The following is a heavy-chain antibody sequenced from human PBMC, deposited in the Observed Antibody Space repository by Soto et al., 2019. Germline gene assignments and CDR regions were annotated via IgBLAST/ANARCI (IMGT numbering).Heavy chain of an antibody. CDR3: AKEGEYYDSSEDYYYYGMYV. V-gene: IGHV3-30*18. D-gene: IGHD3-22*01. J-gene: IGHJ6*02. CDR1: GFTFSSYG. CDR2: ISYDGSNK. Sequence: QVQLVESGEGVVQPGRSLRLSCAASGFTFSSYGMHWVGQAPGKGLEWVAVISYDGSNKYYADSVKGRFTISRDNSKNTLYLQMNSLRAEDTAVYYCAKEGEYYDSSEDYYYYGMYVWGQGTTVTVSS.